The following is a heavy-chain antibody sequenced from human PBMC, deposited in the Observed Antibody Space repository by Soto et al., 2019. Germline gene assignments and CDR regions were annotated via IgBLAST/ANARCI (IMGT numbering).Heavy chain of an antibody. CDR2: ISGSGGSS. V-gene: IGHV3-23*01. D-gene: IGHD3-10*01. CDR3: AKEKAFTMVRGVISY. CDR1: GFTFSSYA. Sequence: PGGSLRLSCAAAGFTFSSYAMSWVRQAPGKGLEWVSAISGSGGSSYYADSVKGRFTISRDNSKNTLYLQMNSLRAEDTAVYYCAKEKAFTMVRGVISYWGQGTLVTVSS. J-gene: IGHJ4*02.